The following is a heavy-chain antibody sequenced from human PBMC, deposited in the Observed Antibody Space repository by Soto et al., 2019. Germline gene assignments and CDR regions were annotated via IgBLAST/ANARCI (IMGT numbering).Heavy chain of an antibody. J-gene: IGHJ4*02. CDR2: IDPSDSQT. CDR1: GYSFAGYW. Sequence: HGESLKISCKGSGYSFAGYWITWVRQKPGKGLEWMGRIDPSDSQTYYSPSFRGHVTISVTKSITTVFLQWSSLRASDTAMYYCARQIYDSDTGPNSQYYFDSWGQGTPVTVSS. D-gene: IGHD3-22*01. CDR3: ARQIYDSDTGPNSQYYFDS. V-gene: IGHV5-10-1*01.